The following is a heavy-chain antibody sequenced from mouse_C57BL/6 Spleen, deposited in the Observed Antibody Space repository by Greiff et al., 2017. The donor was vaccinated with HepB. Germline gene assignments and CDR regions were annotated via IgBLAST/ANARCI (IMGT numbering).Heavy chain of an antibody. CDR3: IKDYDAMDY. J-gene: IGHJ4*01. D-gene: IGHD1-3*01. Sequence: EVKLMESGGGLVQPGGSMKLSCVASGFTFSNYWMNWVRQSPEKGLEWVAQIRLKTDNYATHYAESVKGRFTISRDDYKSSVYLQMNNLRAEDTGIYYCIKDYDAMDYWGQGTSVTVSS. CDR1: GFTFSNYW. V-gene: IGHV6-3*01. CDR2: IRLKTDNYAT.